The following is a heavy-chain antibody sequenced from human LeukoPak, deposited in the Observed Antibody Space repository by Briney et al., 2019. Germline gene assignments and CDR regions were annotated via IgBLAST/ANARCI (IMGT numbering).Heavy chain of an antibody. V-gene: IGHV3-48*03. D-gene: IGHD2-15*01. CDR2: ISSSGSTI. CDR1: GFAFSSYA. J-gene: IGHJ6*04. CDR3: ARDIVVVVAATRYYYGMDV. Sequence: GGSLRLSCAASGFAFSSYAMNWVRQAPGKGLEWVSYISSSGSTIYYADSVKGRFTISRDNAKNSLYLQMNSLRAEDTAVYYCARDIVVVVAATRYYYGMDVWGKGTTVTVSS.